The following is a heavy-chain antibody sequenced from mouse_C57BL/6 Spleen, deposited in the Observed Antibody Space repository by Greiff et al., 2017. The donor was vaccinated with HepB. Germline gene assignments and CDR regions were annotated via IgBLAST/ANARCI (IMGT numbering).Heavy chain of an antibody. CDR1: GYTFTDYY. Sequence: QVQLKQSGAELVRPGASVKLSCKASGYTFTDYYINWVKQRPGQGLEWIARIYPGSGNTYYNEKFKGKATLTAEKSSSTAYMQLSSLTSEDSAVYFCARRGSPNYWYFDVWGTGTTVTVSS. CDR3: ARRGSPNYWYFDV. CDR2: IYPGSGNT. J-gene: IGHJ1*03. V-gene: IGHV1-76*01.